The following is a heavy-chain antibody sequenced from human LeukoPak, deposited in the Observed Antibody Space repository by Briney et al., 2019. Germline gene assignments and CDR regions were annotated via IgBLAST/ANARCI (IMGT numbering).Heavy chain of an antibody. CDR3: ARLLYSSGWYGLRWFDP. Sequence: SDTLSLTCAVCGGSLGGYYWSWIRQPPGKGLEWIGEINHSGSTNYNPSLKSRVTISVDTSKNQFSLKLSSVTAADTAVYYCARLLYSSGWYGLRWFDPWGQGTLVTVSS. V-gene: IGHV4-34*01. CDR2: INHSGST. D-gene: IGHD6-19*01. CDR1: GGSLGGYY. J-gene: IGHJ5*02.